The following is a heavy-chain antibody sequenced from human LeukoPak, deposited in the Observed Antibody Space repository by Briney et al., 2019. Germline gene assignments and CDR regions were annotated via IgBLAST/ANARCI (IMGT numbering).Heavy chain of an antibody. V-gene: IGHV3-30*02. CDR1: GFTFSSYA. CDR3: AKGIAVAGTELAD. CDR2: IRYDGSIK. Sequence: GGSLRLSCAASGFTFSSYAMHWVRQAPGKGLEWVSFIRYDGSIKYYADSVEGRFTISRDNSKHTLYLQMNTLRADDTAVYYCAKGIAVAGTELADWGQGTLVTVSA. J-gene: IGHJ4*02. D-gene: IGHD6-19*01.